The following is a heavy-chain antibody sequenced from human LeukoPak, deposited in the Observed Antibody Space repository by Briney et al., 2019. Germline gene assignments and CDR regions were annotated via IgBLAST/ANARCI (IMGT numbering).Heavy chain of an antibody. J-gene: IGHJ6*02. Sequence: ASVKVSCRASGDTFSSYVISWVRQAPGQGLEWMGGINPVFGTAHYAQKFQDRVTITADESTSTAYMELSSLRSEDTAVYYCAKTFLTAYDTYFYYYGLDVWGQGTPVTVSS. V-gene: IGHV1-69*01. CDR2: INPVFGTA. CDR3: AKTFLTAYDTYFYYYGLDV. CDR1: GDTFSSYV. D-gene: IGHD3-9*01.